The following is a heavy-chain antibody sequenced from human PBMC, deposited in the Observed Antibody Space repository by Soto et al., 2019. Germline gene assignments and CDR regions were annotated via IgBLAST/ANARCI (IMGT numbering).Heavy chain of an antibody. V-gene: IGHV4-59*12. CDR2: IYYSGTT. D-gene: IGHD3-3*01. J-gene: IGHJ6*02. Sequence: PSETLSLTCTVSGGSISSYYWSWIRQPPGKGLEWIGEIYYSGTTNYNPSLKSRVTISVDKSKNQFSLKLTSVTAADTAVYYCARLLYDFWSGYYRRGPLDVWGQGTTVTVSS. CDR3: ARLLYDFWSGYYRRGPLDV. CDR1: GGSISSYY.